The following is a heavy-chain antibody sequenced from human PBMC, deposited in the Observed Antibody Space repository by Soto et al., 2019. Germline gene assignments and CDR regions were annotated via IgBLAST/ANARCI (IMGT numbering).Heavy chain of an antibody. Sequence: GGSLRLSCAASGFTVSSSYMNWVRQAPGKGLVWVSVIYSGGSTYYADSVKGRFSISRDDSKNTMYLQMNSLRAEDTAVYYCARGGYLNWFDPWGQGTLVTVSS. V-gene: IGHV3-66*01. CDR3: ARGGYLNWFDP. CDR1: GFTVSSSY. CDR2: IYSGGST. D-gene: IGHD3-22*01. J-gene: IGHJ5*02.